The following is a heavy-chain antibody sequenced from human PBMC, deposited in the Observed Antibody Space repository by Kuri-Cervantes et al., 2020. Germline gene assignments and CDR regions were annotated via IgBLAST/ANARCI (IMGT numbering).Heavy chain of an antibody. D-gene: IGHD3-22*01. CDR3: ARDFFLVNSSGPR. Sequence: GSLRLSCTVSGGSISSGYYWGWIRQPPGKGLEWIGSIYHSGSTYYNPSLKSRVTISVDTSKNQFSLKLSSVTAADTAVYYCARDFFLVNSSGPRWGQGTLVTVSS. V-gene: IGHV4-38-2*02. J-gene: IGHJ4*02. CDR2: IYHSGST. CDR1: GGSISSGYY.